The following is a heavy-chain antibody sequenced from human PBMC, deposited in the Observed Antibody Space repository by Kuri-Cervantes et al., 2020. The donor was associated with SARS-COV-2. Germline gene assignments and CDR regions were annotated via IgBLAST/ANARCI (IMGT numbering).Heavy chain of an antibody. J-gene: IGHJ4*02. CDR3: AKDRVGVQDF. V-gene: IGHV3-30*18. Sequence: GESLKISCAASGFTFSKYAVHWLRQAPGKGLEWVAIISFDGIDKYYGDSVKGRFTISRDNSQNTLYLHMKSLRSEDTAMYYCAKDRVGVQDFWGQGTLVTVSS. D-gene: IGHD2-21*01. CDR1: GFTFSKYA. CDR2: ISFDGIDK.